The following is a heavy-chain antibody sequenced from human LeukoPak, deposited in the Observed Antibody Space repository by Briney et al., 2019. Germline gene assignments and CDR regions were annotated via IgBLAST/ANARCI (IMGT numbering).Heavy chain of an antibody. V-gene: IGHV3-21*06. CDR2: IGGSNSYI. CDR3: AKSEITGTTRAPNWFDP. Sequence: GGSLRLSCAASGLTFSNFCMNWVRQTPGKGLEWVSAIGGSNSYIYYADSVRGRFTISRDNSKNTLYLQMNSLRAEDTAVYFCAKSEITGTTRAPNWFDPRGQGTLVTVSS. J-gene: IGHJ5*02. D-gene: IGHD1-7*01. CDR1: GLTFSNFC.